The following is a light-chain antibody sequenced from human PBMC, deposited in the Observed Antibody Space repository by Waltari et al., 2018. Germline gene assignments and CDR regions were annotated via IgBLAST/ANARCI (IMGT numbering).Light chain of an antibody. CDR1: SRDVGAYNY. V-gene: IGLV2-23*02. Sequence: QSALTQPASVSGSPGQSITISCTGTSRDVGAYNYVSWYQQHPGKAPKLMLYDVSKRPSGVSNRFSGSKSGNTASLTISGLQAEDEADYYCCSYAGSSTFVVFGGGTKLTVL. J-gene: IGLJ2*01. CDR3: CSYAGSSTFVV. CDR2: DVS.